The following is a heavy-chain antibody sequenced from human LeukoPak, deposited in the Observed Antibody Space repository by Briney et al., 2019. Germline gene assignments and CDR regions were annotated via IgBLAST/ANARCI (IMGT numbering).Heavy chain of an antibody. CDR1: GYTFTSYY. CDR3: AREWEGSELNDAFDI. D-gene: IGHD1-26*01. Sequence: ASVKVSCKASGYTFTSYYMHWVRQAPGQGLEWMGITNPSGGSTSYAQKFQGRVTMTRDTSTSTVYMELSSLRSEDTAVYYCAREWEGSELNDAFDIWGQGTMVTVSS. CDR2: TNPSGGST. V-gene: IGHV1-46*01. J-gene: IGHJ3*02.